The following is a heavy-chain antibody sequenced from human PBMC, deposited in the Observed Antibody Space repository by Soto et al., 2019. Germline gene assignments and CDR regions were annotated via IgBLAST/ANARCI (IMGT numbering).Heavy chain of an antibody. Sequence: SEILSLTCAVYAGSFSHYYWHWIRQSPGNGLEWIGKIKHSGSRNYNPSLRSGGSISVDMSKNKLSLRLTSTTTEDTAVYYRARGGSRDWQVALDIWGQGTMVTVSS. CDR2: IKHSGSR. V-gene: IGHV4-34*01. J-gene: IGHJ3*02. CDR1: AGSFSHYY. CDR3: ARGGSRDWQVALDI. D-gene: IGHD6-19*01.